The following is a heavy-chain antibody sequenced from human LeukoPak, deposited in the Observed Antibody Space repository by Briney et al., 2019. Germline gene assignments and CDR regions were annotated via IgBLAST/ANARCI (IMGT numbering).Heavy chain of an antibody. Sequence: GGSLRLSCAASGFTFSSYAMSWVRQAPGKGLEWVAVISYDGSNKYYADSVKGRFTISRDNSKNTLYLQMNSLRAEDTAVYYCARDDVGMDVWGQGTTVTVSS. V-gene: IGHV3-30-3*01. CDR2: ISYDGSNK. CDR3: ARDDVGMDV. J-gene: IGHJ6*02. D-gene: IGHD3-16*01. CDR1: GFTFSSYA.